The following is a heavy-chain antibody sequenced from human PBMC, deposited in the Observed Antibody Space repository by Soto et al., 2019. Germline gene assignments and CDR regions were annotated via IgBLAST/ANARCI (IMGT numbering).Heavy chain of an antibody. D-gene: IGHD4-17*01. V-gene: IGHV1-3*01. J-gene: IGHJ2*01. CDR1: GYTFTSYA. CDR3: ARGASSVTTFYFDL. CDR2: INPGNGNT. Sequence: QVQVVQSGAVVKKPGASVKVSCKASGYTFTSYAMHWVRQAPGQSLEWMGWINPGNGNTRYSQKFQGRVTITRDTSASTAYMELSSLRSEDTAVYYCARGASSVTTFYFDLWGRGTLVTVSS.